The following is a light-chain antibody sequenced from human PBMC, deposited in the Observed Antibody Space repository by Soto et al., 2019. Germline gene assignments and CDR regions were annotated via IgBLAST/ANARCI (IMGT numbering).Light chain of an antibody. CDR3: QQYNNWQLT. Sequence: TLSVSPGERATLSCRASHRVSSYLAWYQQKPGQAPRLLIYATSTRATGIPARFSGSGSGTEFTLTISSLQSEDFAVYYCQQYNNWQLTFGGGTKVDIK. CDR2: ATS. J-gene: IGKJ4*01. CDR1: HRVSSY. V-gene: IGKV3-15*01.